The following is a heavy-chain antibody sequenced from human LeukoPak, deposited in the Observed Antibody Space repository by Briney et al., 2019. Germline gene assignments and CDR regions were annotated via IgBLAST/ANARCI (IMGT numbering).Heavy chain of an antibody. Sequence: SETLSLTCAVSGVSISSSNWWSWVRQPPGKGPEWIWEIYHSGSTNYNPSLKSRVTISVDKSKNQFSLKLSSVSAADTAVYYCARIMGRGYCSSTRCRGDWFDPWGQGTLVTVSS. V-gene: IGHV4-4*02. CDR3: ARIMGRGYCSSTRCRGDWFDP. CDR2: IYHSGST. CDR1: GVSISSSNW. J-gene: IGHJ5*02. D-gene: IGHD2-2*01.